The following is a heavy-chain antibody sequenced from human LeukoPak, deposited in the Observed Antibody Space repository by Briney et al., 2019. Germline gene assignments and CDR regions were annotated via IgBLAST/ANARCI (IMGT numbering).Heavy chain of an antibody. CDR2: ISNSGGST. CDR1: GFTFSSYA. D-gene: IGHD3-22*01. CDR3: AKGVTMIVVVIFSLDY. V-gene: IGHV3-23*01. J-gene: IGHJ4*02. Sequence: GGSLRLSCAASGFTFSSYAMSWVRQAPGKGLEWVSTISNSGGSTYYADSVKGRFTISRDNSKNTLYLQMNGLRAEDTAVYYCAKGVTMIVVVIFSLDYWGQGTLVTVSS.